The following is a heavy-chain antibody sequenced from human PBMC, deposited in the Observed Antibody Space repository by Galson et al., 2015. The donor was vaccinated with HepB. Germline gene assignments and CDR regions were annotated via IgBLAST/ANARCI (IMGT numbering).Heavy chain of an antibody. V-gene: IGHV6-1*01. CDR3: ARVGVAYCGGDCYSGVD. CDR1: GDSVSNNSAA. J-gene: IGHJ4*02. CDR2: TYYRSKWYN. Sequence: CAISGDSVSNNSAAWNWIRQSPSRGLEWLRRTYYRSKWYNDYAVSVKSRITINPDTSKNQFSLQLNSVTPEDTAVYYCARVGVAYCGGDCYSGVDWGQGTLVTVSS. D-gene: IGHD2-21*01.